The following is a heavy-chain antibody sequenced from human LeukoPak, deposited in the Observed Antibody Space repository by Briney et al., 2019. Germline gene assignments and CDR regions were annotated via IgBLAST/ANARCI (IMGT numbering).Heavy chain of an antibody. D-gene: IGHD6-6*01. CDR1: GGSISSGDYY. CDR2: IYYSGST. Sequence: SETLSLTCTVSGGSISSGDYYWRWIRQPPGKGLEWIGYIYYSGSTYYNPSLKSRVTISVDTSKNQFSLKLSSVTAADTAVYYCARAREKYSSSSVYFDYWGQGTLVTVSS. V-gene: IGHV4-30-4*01. CDR3: ARAREKYSSSSVYFDY. J-gene: IGHJ4*02.